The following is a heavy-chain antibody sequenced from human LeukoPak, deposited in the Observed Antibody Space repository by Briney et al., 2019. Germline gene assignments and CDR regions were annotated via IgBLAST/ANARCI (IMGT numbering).Heavy chain of an antibody. CDR2: INHSGST. CDR3: ARGIYGDKTGS. J-gene: IGHJ3*01. D-gene: IGHD4-17*01. Sequence: SDTLSLTCAVYGGSFSGYYWSWIRQPPGKGLEWIGEINHSGSTNYNPSLKSRVTISVDTSKNQFSLKLSSVNTADTAVYYCARGIYGDKTGSRGQVTMLTVSS. CDR1: GGSFSGYY. V-gene: IGHV4-34*01.